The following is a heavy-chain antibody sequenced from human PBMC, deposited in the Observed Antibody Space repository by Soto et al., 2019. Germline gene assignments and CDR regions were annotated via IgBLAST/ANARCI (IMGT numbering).Heavy chain of an antibody. CDR1: GFTFYDYG. D-gene: IGHD2-21*01. CDR3: ARGQDQLLLVEY. J-gene: IGHJ4*02. CDR2: INWNGASI. Sequence: GGALRLSCKVSGFTFYDYGMSWVRQAPGKGLEWVSGINWNGASIGYADSVKGRFTISRDNAKNSLYLQMNSLRVEDTALYYCARGQDQLLLVEYWGQGTLVTVSS. V-gene: IGHV3-20*04.